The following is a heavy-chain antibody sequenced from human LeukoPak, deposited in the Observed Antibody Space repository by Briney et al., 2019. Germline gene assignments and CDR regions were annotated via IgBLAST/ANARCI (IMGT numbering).Heavy chain of an antibody. V-gene: IGHV4-38-2*02. CDR2: VYYSGST. J-gene: IGHJ4*02. CDR3: VRENFGELFY. Sequence: TTSETLSLTCSVSGFSISSGYYWDWIRQPPGKGLEWIGNVYYSGSTSYNPSLKSRVTISVDTSKNQFSLKVDSLTAADSGVYYCVRENFGELFYWGPGILVTVSS. CDR1: GFSISSGYY. D-gene: IGHD3-10*01.